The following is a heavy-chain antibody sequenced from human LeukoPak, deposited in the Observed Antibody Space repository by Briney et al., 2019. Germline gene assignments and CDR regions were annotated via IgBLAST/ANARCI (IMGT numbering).Heavy chain of an antibody. J-gene: IGHJ6*03. D-gene: IGHD3-22*01. V-gene: IGHV4-34*01. CDR2: INHSGST. CDR3: ARGSSGYFYYYYYMDV. CDR1: GGSFSGYY. Sequence: PSETLSLTCAVYGGSFSGYYWSWIRQPPGKGLEWIGEINHSGSTNYNPSLKSRVTISVDTSKNQFSLKLSSVTAADTAVYYCARGSSGYFYYYYYMDVWGKGTTVTVSS.